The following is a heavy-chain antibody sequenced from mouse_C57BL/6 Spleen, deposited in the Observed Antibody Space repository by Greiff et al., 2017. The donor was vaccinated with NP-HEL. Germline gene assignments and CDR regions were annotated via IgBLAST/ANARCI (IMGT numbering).Heavy chain of an antibody. J-gene: IGHJ4*01. CDR1: GYTFTSYG. CDR3: ARQDAMDY. V-gene: IGHV1-81*01. CDR2: IYPRSGNT. Sequence: VKLVESGAELARPGASVKLSCKASGYTFTSYGISWVKQRTGQGLEWIGEIYPRSGNTYYNEKFKGKATLTAEKSSSTAYMELRSLTAEDSAVYFCARQDAMDYWGQGTSVTVSS.